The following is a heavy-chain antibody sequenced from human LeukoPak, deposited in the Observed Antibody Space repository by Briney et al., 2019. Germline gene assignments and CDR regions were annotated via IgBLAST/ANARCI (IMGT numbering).Heavy chain of an antibody. Sequence: PSETLSLTCTVSGVSISSTNSYWGWIRQPPGQGLEWIGTISYSGSTYYNPSLKSRVTISVDTSTGHFSLKLSSVTAADTAVYFCARQGYSSGWTGHFDYWGQGTLVTASS. CDR3: ARQGYSSGWTGHFDY. CDR2: ISYSGST. D-gene: IGHD6-19*01. CDR1: GVSISSTNSY. V-gene: IGHV4-39*01. J-gene: IGHJ4*02.